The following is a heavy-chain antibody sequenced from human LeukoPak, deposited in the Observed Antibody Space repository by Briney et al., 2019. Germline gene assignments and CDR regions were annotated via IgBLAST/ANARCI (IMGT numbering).Heavy chain of an antibody. J-gene: IGHJ5*02. D-gene: IGHD2-2*01. CDR3: ARAQAAMIGDWFDP. Sequence: SVKVSCKASGGTFSSYAISWVRQAPGQGLEWMGRIIPILGIANYARKFQGRVTITADKSTSTAYMELSSLRSEDTAVYYCARAQAAMIGDWFDPWGQGTLVTVSS. CDR1: GGTFSSYA. V-gene: IGHV1-69*04. CDR2: IIPILGIA.